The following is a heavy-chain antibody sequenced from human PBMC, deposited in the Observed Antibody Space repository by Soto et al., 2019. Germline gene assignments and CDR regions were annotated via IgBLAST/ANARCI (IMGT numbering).Heavy chain of an antibody. J-gene: IGHJ4*02. V-gene: IGHV4-31*03. Sequence: SETLSLTCTVSGHSLSSGGYYWSWIRQHPGKGLEWVGYIYFTGITLYNPSLKSRLAMSLDTSKNQFSLKLGSVTAADTAIYYCARDWGSSGWPNWGPGTLVTVSS. CDR3: ARDWGSSGWPN. CDR1: GHSLSSGGYY. CDR2: IYFTGIT. D-gene: IGHD6-19*01.